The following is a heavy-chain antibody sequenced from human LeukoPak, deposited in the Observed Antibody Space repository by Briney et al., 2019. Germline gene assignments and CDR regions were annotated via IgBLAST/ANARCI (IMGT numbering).Heavy chain of an antibody. CDR3: VKRELYIVATT. CDR1: GFTSSSNA. CDR2: ISPGGSP. D-gene: IGHD5-12*01. J-gene: IGHJ5*02. V-gene: IGHV3-23*01. Sequence: GGSLRLSCAASGFTSSSNAMGWVRQAPGKGLEWVSAISPGGSPYYADSVKGRFTIPRDNSKNTPYLQMNSLRAEDTAVYYCVKRELYIVATTWGQGTLVTVSS.